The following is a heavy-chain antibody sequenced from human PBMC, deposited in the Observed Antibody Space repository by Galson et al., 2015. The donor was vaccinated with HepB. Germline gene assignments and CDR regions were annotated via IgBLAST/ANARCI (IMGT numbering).Heavy chain of an antibody. CDR2: IKQDGSEE. CDR1: GFTFSSYW. V-gene: IGHV3-7*01. D-gene: IGHD5/OR15-5a*01. CDR3: ARTFYDSLSTYYYYYMDV. Sequence: SLRLSCAASGFTFSSYWMTWVRQAPGKGLEWVANIKQDGSEEYYVDSVKGRFTISRDNAKNSLYLQMNSLRAEDTAVYYCARTFYDSLSTYYYYYMDVWGKGTTVTVSS. J-gene: IGHJ6*03.